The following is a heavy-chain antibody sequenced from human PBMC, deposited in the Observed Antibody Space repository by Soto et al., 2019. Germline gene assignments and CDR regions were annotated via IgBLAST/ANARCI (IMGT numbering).Heavy chain of an antibody. Sequence: ASVKVSCKASGYTFTSYAMHWVRQAPGQRLEWMGWINAGNGNTKYSQKFQGRVTITRDTSASTAYMELSSLRSEGTAVYYCARSFEYSSSQFDYWGQGTLVTVSS. CDR2: INAGNGNT. J-gene: IGHJ4*02. CDR1: GYTFTSYA. D-gene: IGHD6-6*01. CDR3: ARSFEYSSSQFDY. V-gene: IGHV1-3*01.